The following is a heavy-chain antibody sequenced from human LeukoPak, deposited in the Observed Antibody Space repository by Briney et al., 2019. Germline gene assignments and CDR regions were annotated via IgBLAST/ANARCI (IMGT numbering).Heavy chain of an antibody. V-gene: IGHV4-4*07. CDR1: GDSSSSYY. Sequence: SETLSLTCSVSGDSSSSYYWSWIRQAAGKGLEWIGRMHGSGYSTYNPSLESRVSMSVDTSKNQLFLNLSSVTAADTAVYLCAKDRVGVPAAIHYYGMDVWGQGTKVTVSS. D-gene: IGHD2-2*01. J-gene: IGHJ6*02. CDR2: MHGSGYS. CDR3: AKDRVGVPAAIHYYGMDV.